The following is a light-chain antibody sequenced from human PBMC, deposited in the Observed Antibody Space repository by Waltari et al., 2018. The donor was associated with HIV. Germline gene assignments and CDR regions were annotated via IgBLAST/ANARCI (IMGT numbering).Light chain of an antibody. Sequence: QSALTQPASVSGSPGQSITISCSGSRSDVGCYNSVSWYQQHPGKAPTLMIYDVSDRPSGVSNRFSGSKSDNTASLTISGLQTEDEADYYCSSYTSSYTVIFGGGTKLTVL. CDR1: RSDVGCYNS. J-gene: IGLJ2*01. CDR2: DVS. V-gene: IGLV2-14*01. CDR3: SSYTSSYTVI.